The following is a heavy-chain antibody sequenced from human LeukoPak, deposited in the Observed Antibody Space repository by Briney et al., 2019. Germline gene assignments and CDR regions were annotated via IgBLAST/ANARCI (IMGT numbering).Heavy chain of an antibody. Sequence: GGSLRLSCAASGFTFSSHGMHWVRQAPGKGLEWVAVIWYDGSSKYYADSVKGRFTISRDNSKNTLYLQMNSLRAEDTAVYYCARLDYDSSGYYPTHAFDIWGQGTMVTVSS. D-gene: IGHD3-22*01. CDR1: GFTFSSHG. J-gene: IGHJ3*02. V-gene: IGHV3-33*01. CDR2: IWYDGSSK. CDR3: ARLDYDSSGYYPTHAFDI.